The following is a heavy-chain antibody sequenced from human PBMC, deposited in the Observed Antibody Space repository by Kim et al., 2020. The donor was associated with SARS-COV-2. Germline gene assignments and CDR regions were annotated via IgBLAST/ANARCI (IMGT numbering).Heavy chain of an antibody. CDR3: DAADF. CDR1: GFAFSNFA. J-gene: IGHJ4*02. V-gene: IGHV3-23*01. Sequence: GGSLRLSCAASGFAFSNFAMGWVRQAPGKGLEWVATISARAEAIFYHDSVKGRFSISRDNSRNTLSLQMNSLRAEDTAIYYCDAADFWGQGTLVTVSS. CDR2: ISARAEAI.